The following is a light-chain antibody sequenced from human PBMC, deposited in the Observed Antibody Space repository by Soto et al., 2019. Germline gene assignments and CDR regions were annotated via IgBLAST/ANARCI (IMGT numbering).Light chain of an antibody. CDR3: QQFGSSPRT. Sequence: VLTQSPGTLSLSPGEGATLSCRASQSVSSTYLAWYQLKPGQAPRLLIYGASSRATGIPDRFSGSGSGTDFTLTISRLEPEDFAVYYCQQFGSSPRTFGQGTKVDIK. J-gene: IGKJ1*01. CDR1: QSVSSTY. CDR2: GAS. V-gene: IGKV3-20*01.